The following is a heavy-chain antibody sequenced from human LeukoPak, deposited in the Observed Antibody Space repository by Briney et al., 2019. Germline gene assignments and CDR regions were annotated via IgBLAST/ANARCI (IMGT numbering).Heavy chain of an antibody. V-gene: IGHV4-31*03. J-gene: IGHJ4*02. Sequence: SETLSLTCTVSGGSISSAGYYWSWIRHHAGKGLEWIGYIYYSGSTYYNPSLKSRVTISVDTSKNQFSLKLSSVTAADTAVYYCARDRRGQQLVVFDYWGQGTLVTVSS. CDR1: GGSISSAGYY. CDR3: ARDRRGQQLVVFDY. D-gene: IGHD6-13*01. CDR2: IYYSGST.